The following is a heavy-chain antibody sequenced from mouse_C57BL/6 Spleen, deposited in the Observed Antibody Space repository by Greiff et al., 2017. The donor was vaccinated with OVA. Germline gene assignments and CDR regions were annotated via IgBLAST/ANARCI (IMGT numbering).Heavy chain of an antibody. CDR1: GYSITSGYD. CDR2: ISYSGST. D-gene: IGHD1-3*01. Sequence: EVHLVESGPGMVKPSQSLSLTCTVTGYSITSGYDWHWIRHFPGNKLEWMGYISYSGSTNYNPSLKSRISITHDTSKNHFFLKLNSVTTEDTATYYCARGSGNLFAYWGQGTLVTVSA. V-gene: IGHV3-1*01. CDR3: ARGSGNLFAY. J-gene: IGHJ3*01.